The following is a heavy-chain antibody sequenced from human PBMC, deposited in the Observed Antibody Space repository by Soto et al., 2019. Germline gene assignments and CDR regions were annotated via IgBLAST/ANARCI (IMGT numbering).Heavy chain of an antibody. CDR2: IYYSGST. CDR1: GDSIATRSFY. V-gene: IGHV4-39*01. J-gene: IGHJ4*02. CDR3: GRQGTPPPWIPNYFDQ. D-gene: IGHD5-18*01. Sequence: PSETLSLTCTVSGDSIATRSFYWGWVRQAPGKGLECIGSIYYSGSTFYNPSLDSRVTISVDTSRNQFSLKLTSVTAADAAVYYCGRQGTPPPWIPNYFDQGGQETLVTVSS.